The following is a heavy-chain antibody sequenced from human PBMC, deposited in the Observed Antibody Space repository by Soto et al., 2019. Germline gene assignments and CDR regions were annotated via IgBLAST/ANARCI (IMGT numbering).Heavy chain of an antibody. Sequence: QVQLVQSGAEVKKPGSSVKVSCKASGGTFSRYAISWVRQAPGQGLEWMGGIIPIFGTANYAQKFQGRGTITADESTSTAYMELSSLRSEDTAVYYCARTPLLHGGWFDPWGQGTLVTVSS. CDR2: IIPIFGTA. V-gene: IGHV1-69*01. D-gene: IGHD3-22*01. CDR3: ARTPLLHGGWFDP. CDR1: GGTFSRYA. J-gene: IGHJ5*02.